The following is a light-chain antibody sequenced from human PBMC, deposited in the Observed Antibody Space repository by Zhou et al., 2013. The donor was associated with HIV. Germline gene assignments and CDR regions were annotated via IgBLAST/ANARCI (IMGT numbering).Light chain of an antibody. V-gene: IGKV2-30*01. Sequence: DVVMTQSPLSLPVTLGQPASISCRSSQSLVYSDGNTYLNWFQQRPGQSPRRLIYKVSKRDSGVPDRFSGTGSITDFSLHITRVEPEDIGVYYCMQGTHWPTTFGQGTALEI. CDR2: KVS. CDR3: MQGTHWPTT. CDR1: QSLVYSDGNTY. J-gene: IGKJ2*01.